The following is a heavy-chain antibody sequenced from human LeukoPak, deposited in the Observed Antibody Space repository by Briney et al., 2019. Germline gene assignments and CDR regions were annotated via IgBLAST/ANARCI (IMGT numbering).Heavy chain of an antibody. Sequence: GGSLRLSCAASGFTFSSYWIHWVRQAPGKGLVWVSRINSDGSSTSYADSVKGRFTISRDNAKNTLYLQMNSLRAEDTAVYYCARESSVGAHKAFDYWGQGTLVTVSS. CDR2: INSDGSST. J-gene: IGHJ4*02. D-gene: IGHD1-26*01. V-gene: IGHV3-74*01. CDR1: GFTFSSYW. CDR3: ARESSVGAHKAFDY.